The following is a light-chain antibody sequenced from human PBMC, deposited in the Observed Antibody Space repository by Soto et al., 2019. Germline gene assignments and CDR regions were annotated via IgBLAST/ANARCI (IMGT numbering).Light chain of an antibody. CDR3: QRYNNWPLT. V-gene: IGKV3-15*01. CDR1: QGIGST. Sequence: EIVMTQSPATLSVSPGGGATLSCRASQGIGSTLAWYQHKPGQTPRLLIYDASTRATGVPARFSGSGSGTEFTLTINSLQSEDFAVYYCQRYNNWPLTFGGGTKVDIK. J-gene: IGKJ4*01. CDR2: DAS.